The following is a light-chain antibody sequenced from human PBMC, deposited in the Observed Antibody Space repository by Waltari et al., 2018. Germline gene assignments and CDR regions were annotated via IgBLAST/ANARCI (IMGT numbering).Light chain of an antibody. CDR1: TGAVTSGHY. J-gene: IGLJ2*01. V-gene: IGLV7-43*01. Sequence: QAVVTPEPSLTVSPGGTVTLTCASSTGAVTSGHYPHWFQQKPGQAPKTLIYDTTNRLSWTPARFSGSLVGGKAALTLSGAQPEDEAEYYCWLHYSGVQRVFGGGTRLTVL. CDR3: WLHYSGVQRV. CDR2: DTT.